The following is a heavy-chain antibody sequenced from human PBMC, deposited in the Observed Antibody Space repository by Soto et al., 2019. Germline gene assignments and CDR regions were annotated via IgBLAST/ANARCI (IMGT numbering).Heavy chain of an antibody. CDR3: ARDPRIDYGDYEEGYYYYGMDV. V-gene: IGHV4-61*08. CDR1: GGSISSGGYS. CDR2: IYYSGST. J-gene: IGHJ6*02. D-gene: IGHD4-17*01. Sequence: PSETLSLTCAVSGGSISSGGYSWSWIRQPPGKGLEWIGYIYYSGSTDYNPSLKSRVTISVDTSKNQFSLKLSSVTAADTAVYYCARDPRIDYGDYEEGYYYYGMDVWGQGTTVTVSS.